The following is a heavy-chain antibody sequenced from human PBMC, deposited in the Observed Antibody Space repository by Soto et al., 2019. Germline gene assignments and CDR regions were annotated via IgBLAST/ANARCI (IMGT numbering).Heavy chain of an antibody. CDR3: ARDYRPRDILTGYYIFPDYYYYGMDV. D-gene: IGHD3-9*01. Sequence: NLGGSLRLSCAASGFTFSDYYMSWIRQAPGKGLEWVSYISSSSSYTNYADSVKGRFTISRDNAKNSLYLQMNSLRAEDTAVYYCARDYRPRDILTGYYIFPDYYYYGMDVWGQGTTVTVSS. J-gene: IGHJ6*02. CDR2: ISSSSSYT. V-gene: IGHV3-11*05. CDR1: GFTFSDYY.